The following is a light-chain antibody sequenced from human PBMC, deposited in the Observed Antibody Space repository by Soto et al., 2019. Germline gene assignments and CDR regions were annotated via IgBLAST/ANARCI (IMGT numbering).Light chain of an antibody. CDR3: QQYYNPPLP. CDR1: QRVLYTSNNKNY. J-gene: IGKJ4*01. V-gene: IGKV4-1*01. Sequence: DLVMTPSPDSLAVSLGGRATISCXSRQRVLYTSNNKNYFAWYQQKPGQPPKLLIYWASTRESGVPDRFSGSGSGTHFTPTISSLQAEDVAVYYCQQYYNPPLPFGGGTKVAIK. CDR2: WAS.